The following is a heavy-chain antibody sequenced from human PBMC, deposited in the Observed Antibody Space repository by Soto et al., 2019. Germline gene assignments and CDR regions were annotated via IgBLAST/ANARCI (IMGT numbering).Heavy chain of an antibody. V-gene: IGHV1-18*01. CDR2: ISAYNGNT. CDR3: ARGGTAARQGLTLRYFDWLPDDY. J-gene: IGHJ4*02. D-gene: IGHD3-9*01. Sequence: VASVKVSCKASGYTFTSYGISWVRQAPGQGLEWMGWISAYNGNTNYAQKLQGRVTMTTDTSTSTAYMELRSLRSDDTAVYYCARGGTAARQGLTLRYFDWLPDDYWGQGTLVTSPQ. CDR1: GYTFTSYG.